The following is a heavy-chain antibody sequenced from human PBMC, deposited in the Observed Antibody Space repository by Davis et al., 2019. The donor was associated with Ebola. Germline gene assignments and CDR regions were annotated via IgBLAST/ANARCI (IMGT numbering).Heavy chain of an antibody. D-gene: IGHD2-15*01. CDR3: ARDMIVVVVAATKSLYYYGMDV. CDR1: GYTFTSYA. J-gene: IGHJ6*02. Sequence: ASVQVSCKASGYTFTSYAMHWVRQAPGQGLEWMGIINPSGGSTSYAQKFQGRVTMTRDTSTSTVYMELSSLRSEDTAVYYCARDMIVVVVAATKSLYYYGMDVWGQGTTVTVSS. CDR2: INPSGGST. V-gene: IGHV1-46*03.